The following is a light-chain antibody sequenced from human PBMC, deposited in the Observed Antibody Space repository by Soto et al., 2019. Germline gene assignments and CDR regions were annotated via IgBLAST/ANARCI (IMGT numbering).Light chain of an antibody. V-gene: IGKV3-20*01. CDR2: GAS. CDR3: QQDDTSPWT. J-gene: IGKJ1*01. CDR1: QTISSSY. Sequence: EIVLTQSPGTLSLSPGERATLSCRASQTISSSYLAIAWYQQKPGQPPRLLIYGASSRATGIPDRFSGSGSATDFTLTISRLEPEDFAVYYCQQDDTSPWTFGQGTRVEIK.